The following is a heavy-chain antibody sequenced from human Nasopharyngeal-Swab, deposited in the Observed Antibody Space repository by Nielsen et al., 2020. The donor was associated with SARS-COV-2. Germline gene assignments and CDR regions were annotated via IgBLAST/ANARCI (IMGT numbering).Heavy chain of an antibody. CDR1: SGSVSSYY. V-gene: IGHV4-4*07. CDR3: AREGYSSTNYGAGTMDV. J-gene: IGHJ6*02. CDR2: IYSTGST. D-gene: IGHD6-13*01. Sequence: SATLSLTCTVSSGSVSSYYWSWIRQPAGKGLEWIGRIYSTGSTNHNPSLKSRVTMSVDMSKNQFSLKLSSVTAADTAVYYCAREGYSSTNYGAGTMDVWGPGTTVTVSS.